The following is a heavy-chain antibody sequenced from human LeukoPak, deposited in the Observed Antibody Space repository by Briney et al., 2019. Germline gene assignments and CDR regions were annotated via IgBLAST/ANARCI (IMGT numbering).Heavy chain of an antibody. D-gene: IGHD6-6*01. CDR2: INGDGSST. CDR1: GFTFRSYW. Sequence: GGSLRLSCAASGFTFRSYWMHWVRQAPGKGLVWVSRINGDGSSTSYADSVKGRFTISRDNAKNTLYLQMNSLRVEDTAVYYCASSTVVRPALDYWGQGTLVTVSS. CDR3: ASSTVVRPALDY. V-gene: IGHV3-74*01. J-gene: IGHJ4*02.